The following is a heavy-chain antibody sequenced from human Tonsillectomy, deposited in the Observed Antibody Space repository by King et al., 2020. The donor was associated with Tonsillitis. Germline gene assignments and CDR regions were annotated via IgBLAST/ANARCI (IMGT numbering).Heavy chain of an antibody. D-gene: IGHD3-3*01. CDR2: ISSGGSPL. J-gene: IGHJ4*02. CDR3: ARRHYDFWSGFDS. Sequence: QLVESGGGLVQPGGSLRLYCAASGFTFSIYSLTWVRQAPGKGREWISSISSGGSPLYYADSVKGGFTISRDNARNSLYLQLDNLRAEDTSVYYCARRHYDFWSGFDSWGQGTLVTVSS. V-gene: IGHV3-48*01. CDR1: GFTFSIYS.